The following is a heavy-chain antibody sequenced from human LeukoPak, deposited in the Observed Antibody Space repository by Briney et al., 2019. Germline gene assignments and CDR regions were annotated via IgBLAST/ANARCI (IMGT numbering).Heavy chain of an antibody. D-gene: IGHD3-9*01. CDR2: INPNSGGT. CDR1: GYTFTGYY. J-gene: IGHJ4*02. CDR3: AAVRYPWYYFDY. Sequence: ASVKVSCKASGYTFTGYYMHWVRQAPGQGLEWMGWINPNSGGTNYAQKFQGRVTMTRDTSISTAYMELSRLRSDDTAVYYCAAVRYPWYYFDYWGQGTLVTVSS. V-gene: IGHV1-2*02.